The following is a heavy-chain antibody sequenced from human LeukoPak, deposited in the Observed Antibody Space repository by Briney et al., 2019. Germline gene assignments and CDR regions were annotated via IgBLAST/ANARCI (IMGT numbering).Heavy chain of an antibody. V-gene: IGHV4-30-4*08. CDR2: IYYSGST. CDR1: GGSISSSSYY. CDR3: ARDQDYYMDV. J-gene: IGHJ6*03. Sequence: SETLSLTCTVSGGSISSSSYYWGWIRQPPGKGLEWIGYIYYSGSTYYNPSLKSRVTISVDTSKNQFSLKLSSVTAADTAVYYCARDQDYYMDVWGKGTTVTVSS.